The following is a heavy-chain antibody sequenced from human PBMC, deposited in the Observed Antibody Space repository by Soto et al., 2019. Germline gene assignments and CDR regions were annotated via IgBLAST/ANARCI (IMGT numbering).Heavy chain of an antibody. CDR1: GFRFSIYA. J-gene: IGHJ4*02. CDR3: ARVDQEFCPTPRRCEY. CDR2: ISVSGVIT. V-gene: IGHV3-23*01. Sequence: RESLTLFCADCGFRFSIYAMSWVRQAPGKGLEWVSGISVSGVITYYADSVKGRITVSRDNSKIRLYLQMDSLRAEDTAVYYCARVDQEFCPTPRRCEYWGKG. D-gene: IGHD3-16*01.